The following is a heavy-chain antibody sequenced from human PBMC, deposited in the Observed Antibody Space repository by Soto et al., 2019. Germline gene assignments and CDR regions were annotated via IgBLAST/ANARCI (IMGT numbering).Heavy chain of an antibody. V-gene: IGHV3-30*18. CDR2: IAYDGDKK. Sequence: PGGSLRLSCAASGLTFSGFGMHWVRQAPGKGLEWVAVIAYDGDKKYYASSVKGRFIISRDNSRSTVYLDMNSLRPEDTAVYYFAKDLDAYAWNLRGWFAPWGQGTQVTVSS. J-gene: IGHJ5*02. D-gene: IGHD1-1*01. CDR1: GLTFSGFG. CDR3: AKDLDAYAWNLRGWFAP.